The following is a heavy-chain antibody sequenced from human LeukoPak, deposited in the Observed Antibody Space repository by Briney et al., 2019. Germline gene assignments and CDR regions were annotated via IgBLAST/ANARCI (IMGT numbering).Heavy chain of an antibody. CDR1: GYTFTGYY. J-gene: IGHJ4*02. CDR3: AKGLYSSSWYFDY. D-gene: IGHD6-13*01. Sequence: ASVKVSCKASGYTFTGYYMHWVRQAPGQGLEWMGWVNPNSGGTNYAKRFQGRVTMTRDTSISTAYMELSRLRSDDTAVYYCAKGLYSSSWYFDYWGQGTLVAVSS. CDR2: VNPNSGGT. V-gene: IGHV1-2*02.